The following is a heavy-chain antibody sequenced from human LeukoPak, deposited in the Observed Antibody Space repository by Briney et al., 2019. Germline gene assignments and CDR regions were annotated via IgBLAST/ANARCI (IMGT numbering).Heavy chain of an antibody. CDR1: GGSISSSSYY. J-gene: IGHJ3*02. CDR2: IYYSGST. CDR3: ARDPWRELQHDAFDI. D-gene: IGHD1-26*01. Sequence: PSETLSLTCTVSGGSISSSSYYWGWIRQPPGKGLEWIGSIYYSGSTYYNPSLKSRVTISVDTSKNQFSLKLSSVTAADTAVYYCARDPWRELQHDAFDIWGQGTMVTVSS. V-gene: IGHV4-39*07.